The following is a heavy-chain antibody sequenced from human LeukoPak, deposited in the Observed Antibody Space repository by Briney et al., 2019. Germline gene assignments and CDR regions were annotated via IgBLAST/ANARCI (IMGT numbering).Heavy chain of an antibody. CDR3: ARAGEGSSGWYRI. D-gene: IGHD6-19*01. V-gene: IGHV3-74*01. J-gene: IGHJ4*02. CDR2: INSDGSST. Sequence: GGSLRLSCAASGFTFSSYWMHWVRQAPGKGLVWVSRINSDGSSTSYADSVKGRFTISRDNAKNTLYLQMNSLRAEDTAVYYCARAGEGSSGWYRIWGQGTLVTVSS. CDR1: GFTFSSYW.